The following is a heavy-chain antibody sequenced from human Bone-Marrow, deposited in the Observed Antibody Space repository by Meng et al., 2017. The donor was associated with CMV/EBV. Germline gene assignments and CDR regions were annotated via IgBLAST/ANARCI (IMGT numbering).Heavy chain of an antibody. CDR2: MNPNSGNT. Sequence: ASVKVSCKASGYTFTSYDINWVRQATGQGLEWMGWMNPNSGNTGYAQKFQGRVTITTDESTSTAYMELSSLRSEDTAVYYCAVSSSGYPDYWGQGTLVTVSS. CDR1: GYTFTSYD. J-gene: IGHJ4*02. V-gene: IGHV1-8*01. CDR3: AVSSSGYPDY. D-gene: IGHD3-22*01.